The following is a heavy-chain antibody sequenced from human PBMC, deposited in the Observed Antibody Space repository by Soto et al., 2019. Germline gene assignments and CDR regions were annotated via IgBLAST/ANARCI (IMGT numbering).Heavy chain of an antibody. Sequence: EVQLVESGGGLVQPGRSLRLSCAASGFTFDDYAMHWVRQAPGKGLEWVSGISWNSGSIGYADSVKGRFTISRDNATNSMYLQMNSLRAEDTALYYCAKDPTGRYCSGGSCYVGAFDIWGQGTMVTVSS. CDR1: GFTFDDYA. CDR3: AKDPTGRYCSGGSCYVGAFDI. CDR2: ISWNSGSI. J-gene: IGHJ3*02. V-gene: IGHV3-9*01. D-gene: IGHD2-15*01.